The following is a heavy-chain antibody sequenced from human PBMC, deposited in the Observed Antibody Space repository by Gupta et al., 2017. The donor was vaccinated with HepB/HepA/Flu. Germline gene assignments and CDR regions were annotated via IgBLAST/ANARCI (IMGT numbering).Heavy chain of an antibody. CDR2: IIPIFGTA. Sequence: QVQLVQSGAEVKKPGSSVKVSCKASGGTFSSYAISWVRQAPGQGLEWMGGIIPIFGTANYAQKFQGRVTITADESTRTAYMELSSLRSEDTAVYYCASLGENRIAADPYYYYYMDVWGKGTTVTVSS. CDR1: GGTFSSYA. J-gene: IGHJ6*03. V-gene: IGHV1-69*01. D-gene: IGHD6-6*01. CDR3: ASLGENRIAADPYYYYYMDV.